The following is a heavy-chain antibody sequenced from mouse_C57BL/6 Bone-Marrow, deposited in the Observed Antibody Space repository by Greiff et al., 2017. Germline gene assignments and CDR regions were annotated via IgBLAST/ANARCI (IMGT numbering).Heavy chain of an antibody. Sequence: EVKLMEFEGGLVQPGSSMKLSCTASGFTFSDYYMAWVRQVPEKGLEWVANINYDGSSTYYLDSLKSRFIISRDNAKNILYLQMSSLKSEDTATYYCARGYYGSFPYWYFDVWGTGTTVTVSS. CDR3: ARGYYGSFPYWYFDV. D-gene: IGHD1-1*01. V-gene: IGHV5-16*01. J-gene: IGHJ1*03. CDR1: GFTFSDYY. CDR2: INYDGSST.